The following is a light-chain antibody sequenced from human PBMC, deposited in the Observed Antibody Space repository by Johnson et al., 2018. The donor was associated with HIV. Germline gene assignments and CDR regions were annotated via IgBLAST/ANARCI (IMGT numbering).Light chain of an antibody. Sequence: QSVLTQPPSVSAAPGQKVTISCSGSSSNIGNNYVSWYQQLPGTAPKLLIYENNKRPSGIPDRFSGSKSGTSATLGITGLQTGGEADYYGGTWDTSLSAGGVFGTGTKVTVL. CDR3: GTWDTSLSAGGV. V-gene: IGLV1-51*02. CDR1: SSNIGNNY. J-gene: IGLJ1*01. CDR2: ENN.